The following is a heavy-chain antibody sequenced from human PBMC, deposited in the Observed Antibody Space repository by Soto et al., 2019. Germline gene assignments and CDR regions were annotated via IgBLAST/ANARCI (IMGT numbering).Heavy chain of an antibody. CDR1: GDSFSSADYK. CDR2: IYYSGYT. J-gene: IGHJ4*02. Sequence: QVQLQESGPGLVKPSQTLSLTCTVSGDSFSSADYKWSWIRQPPGKGLEWIGYIYYSGYTYNNPSLKTRLTMSVETSKNQFFLKLISVTAADTAVYYCATRSDYVAFDYWGQGTLVTVS. CDR3: ATRSDYVAFDY. V-gene: IGHV4-30-4*01. D-gene: IGHD4-17*01.